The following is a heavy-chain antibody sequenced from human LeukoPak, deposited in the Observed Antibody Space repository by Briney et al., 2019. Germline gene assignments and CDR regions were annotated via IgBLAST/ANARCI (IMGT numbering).Heavy chain of an antibody. Sequence: SETLSLTCTVSGGSISGSRDYWGWIRQPPGKGLEWIASIYYSGSTHYNPSLKSRVTISVDTSNNQFSLKLRIATAADTAVYYCVRHQDSGAHESAFNVWGQGTMVTVSS. CDR1: GGSISGSRDY. V-gene: IGHV4-39*01. CDR2: IYYSGST. CDR3: VRHQDSGAHESAFNV. D-gene: IGHD1-14*01. J-gene: IGHJ3*01.